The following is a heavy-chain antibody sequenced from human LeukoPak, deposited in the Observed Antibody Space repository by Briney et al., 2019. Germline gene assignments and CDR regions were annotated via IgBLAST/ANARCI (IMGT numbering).Heavy chain of an antibody. CDR2: IKSKTDGGTT. CDR3: TTEGRVAGTQNPFDY. V-gene: IGHV3-15*07. Sequence: GGSLRLSCAASGFTFSNAWMNWVRQAPGKGLEWVGRIKSKTDGGTTGFAAPAKGRFTISRDDSQNTLYLQMNSLKTEDTAVYYCTTEGRVAGTQNPFDYWGQGTLVTVSS. J-gene: IGHJ4*02. CDR1: GFTFSNAW. D-gene: IGHD6-19*01.